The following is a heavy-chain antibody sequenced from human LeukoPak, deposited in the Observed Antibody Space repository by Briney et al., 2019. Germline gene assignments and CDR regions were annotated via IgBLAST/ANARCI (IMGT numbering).Heavy chain of an antibody. D-gene: IGHD2-21*01. V-gene: IGHV4-34*01. J-gene: IGHJ2*01. Sequence: PSETLSLTCADYGGSFSGYYWNWIRQPPGKGLEWIGEINHSGSTNYNPSLKSRVTISVDTSKNQFSLKLSSVTAADTAVYYCARSIPTPFDLWGRGTLVTVSS. CDR3: ARSIPTPFDL. CDR2: INHSGST. CDR1: GGSFSGYY.